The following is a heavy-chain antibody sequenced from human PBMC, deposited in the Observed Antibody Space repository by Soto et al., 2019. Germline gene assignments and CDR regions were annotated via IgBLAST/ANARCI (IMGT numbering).Heavy chain of an antibody. CDR1: GGSISSYY. D-gene: IGHD3-10*01. J-gene: IGHJ4*02. V-gene: IGHV4-39*01. CDR2: IYYSGST. Sequence: LSLTCTVSGGSISSYYWGWIRQPPGKGLEWIGSIYYSGSTYYNPSLKSRVTISVDTSKNQFSLKLSSVTAADTAVYYCARHLYYYGSGSYYRHDYWGQGTLVTVSS. CDR3: ARHLYYYGSGSYYRHDY.